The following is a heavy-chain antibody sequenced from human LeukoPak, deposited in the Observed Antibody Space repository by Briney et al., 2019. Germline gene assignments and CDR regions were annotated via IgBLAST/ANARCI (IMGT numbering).Heavy chain of an antibody. J-gene: IGHJ4*02. V-gene: IGHV4-39*01. CDR3: AELRYYYDSSGSGGYYFDY. CDR1: GGSISSSSYY. Sequence: SETLSLTCTVSGGSISSSSYYWGWIRQPPGKGLEWIGCIYYSGSTYYNPSLKSRVTISVDTSKNQFSLKLSSVTAADTAVYYCAELRYYYDSSGSGGYYFDYWGQGTLVTVSS. D-gene: IGHD3-22*01. CDR2: IYYSGST.